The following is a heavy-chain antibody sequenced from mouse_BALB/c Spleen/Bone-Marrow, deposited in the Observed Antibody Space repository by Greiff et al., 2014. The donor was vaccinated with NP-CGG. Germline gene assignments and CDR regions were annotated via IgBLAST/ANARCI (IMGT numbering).Heavy chain of an antibody. CDR3: AREGSTMITTEAWFAY. CDR1: GYTFTSYV. V-gene: IGHV1-14*01. J-gene: IGHJ3*01. Sequence: EVQLQQSGPELVKPGASVKMSCKASGYTFTSYVMHWVKQKPGQGLEWIGYINPYNDGTKYNEKLKGKATLTSDKSSSTAYMELSSLTSEDSAVYYCAREGSTMITTEAWFAYWGQGTLVTVSA. CDR2: INPYNDGT. D-gene: IGHD2-4*01.